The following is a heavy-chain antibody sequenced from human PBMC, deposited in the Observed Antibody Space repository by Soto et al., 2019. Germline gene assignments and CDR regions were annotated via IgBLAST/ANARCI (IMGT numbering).Heavy chain of an antibody. D-gene: IGHD1-1*01. CDR1: GYTFTSYG. CDR3: AGGRYGDY. V-gene: IGHV1-18*01. CDR2: ISAHNGNT. J-gene: IGHJ4*02. Sequence: QVHLVQSGAEVKKPGASVKVSCKGSGYTFTSYGITWVRQAPGQGLEWMGWISAHNGNTDYAQKLQGRVTVTRDTSPSTAYMELRSLGSDDTAVYYCAGGRYGDYWGQGALVTVSS.